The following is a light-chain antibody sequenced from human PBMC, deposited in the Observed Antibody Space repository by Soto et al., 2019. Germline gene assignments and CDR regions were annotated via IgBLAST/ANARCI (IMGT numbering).Light chain of an antibody. Sequence: EIVLTQSPGTLSSSPGERATLSGRASQSVSSSYLAWYQQKPGQAPRILIYGASSRATGIPDRFSVSGSGTDSTLPISRLEPEDFAVYDCQQYGSSPGFGQVTRREIK. CDR3: QQYGSSPG. CDR2: GAS. V-gene: IGKV3-20*01. J-gene: IGKJ5*01. CDR1: QSVSSSY.